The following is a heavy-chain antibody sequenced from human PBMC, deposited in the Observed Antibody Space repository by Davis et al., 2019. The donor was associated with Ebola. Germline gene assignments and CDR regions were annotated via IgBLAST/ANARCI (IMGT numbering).Heavy chain of an antibody. CDR1: GFTFSSYS. CDR3: TRGGPTSDDY. J-gene: IGHJ4*02. D-gene: IGHD2-2*01. V-gene: IGHV3-73*01. CDR2: IRSKANSYAT. Sequence: GGSLRLSCAASGFTFSSYSMNWVRQASGKGLEWVGRIRSKANSYATAYAASVKGRFTISRDDSKNTAYLQMNSLKTEDTAVYYCTRGGPTSDDYWGQGTLVTVSS.